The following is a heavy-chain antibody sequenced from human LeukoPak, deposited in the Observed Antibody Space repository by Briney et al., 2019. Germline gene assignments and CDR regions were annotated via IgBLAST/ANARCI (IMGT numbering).Heavy chain of an antibody. CDR3: ARDRSSSIDYYYGMDV. J-gene: IGHJ6*02. D-gene: IGHD6-6*01. CDR2: IYHSGST. Sequence: SETLSLTCAVYGGSFSGYYWSWIRQPPGKGLEWIGEIYHSGSTNYNPSLKSRVTISVDKSKNQFSLKLSSVTAADTAVYYCARDRSSSIDYYYGMDVWGQGTTVTVSS. V-gene: IGHV4-34*01. CDR1: GGSFSGYY.